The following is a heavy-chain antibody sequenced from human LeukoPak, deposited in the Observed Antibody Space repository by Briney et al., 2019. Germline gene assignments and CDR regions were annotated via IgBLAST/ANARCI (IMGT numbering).Heavy chain of an antibody. Sequence: PGGSLRLSCTASGFTFSSYWMSWVRQAPGKGLEGVANINQDGSEKYYVDSVKGRFTISRDNAKNSLYLQMNSLRAEDTAVYYCARGRRVPAAMGNWFDLWGQGTLVTVSS. CDR2: INQDGSEK. V-gene: IGHV3-7*01. J-gene: IGHJ5*02. D-gene: IGHD2-2*01. CDR1: GFTFSSYW. CDR3: ARGRRVPAAMGNWFDL.